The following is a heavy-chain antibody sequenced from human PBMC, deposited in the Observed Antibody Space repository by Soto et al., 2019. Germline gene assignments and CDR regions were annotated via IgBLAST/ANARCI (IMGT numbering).Heavy chain of an antibody. V-gene: IGHV3-30-3*01. D-gene: IGHD3-16*01. CDR2: ISYDGSNK. J-gene: IGHJ5*02. CDR3: ARDRRAVGGVMCS. Sequence: QVQLVESGGGVVQPGRSLRLSCAASGFTFSSYAMHWVRQAPGKGLEWVAVISYDGSNKYYADSVKGRFTISTGNSKNTMCLPINSLRDEDTAVYYWARDRRAVGGVMCSWGQGTLVTVSS. CDR1: GFTFSSYA.